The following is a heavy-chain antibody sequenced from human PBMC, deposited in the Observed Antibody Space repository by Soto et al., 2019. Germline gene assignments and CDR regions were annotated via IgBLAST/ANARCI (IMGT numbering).Heavy chain of an antibody. D-gene: IGHD3-10*01. CDR3: AKDRPHRWFGELLLFFAY. CDR1: GFTFSSYA. CDR2: ISGSGGST. J-gene: IGHJ4*02. Sequence: PGGSLRLSCAASGFTFSSYAMSWVRQAPGKGLEWVSAISGSGGSTYYADSVKGRFTISRDNSKNTLYLQMNSLRAEDTAVYYFAKDRPHRWFGELLLFFAYWGQGTLVTVSS. V-gene: IGHV3-23*01.